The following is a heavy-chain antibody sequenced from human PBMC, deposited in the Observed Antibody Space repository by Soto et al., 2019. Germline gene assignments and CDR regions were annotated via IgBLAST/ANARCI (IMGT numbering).Heavy chain of an antibody. D-gene: IGHD3-22*01. Sequence: QVQLVQSGAEVKKPGSSVKVSCKASGGTFSSYAISWVRQAPGQGLEWMGGIIPIFGTANYAQKFQGRVTITADESTSTAYMEVSSMRSEDTAVYYCARVQEGSSGYSIDYWGQGTLVTVSS. CDR3: ARVQEGSSGYSIDY. V-gene: IGHV1-69*01. CDR1: GGTFSSYA. J-gene: IGHJ4*02. CDR2: IIPIFGTA.